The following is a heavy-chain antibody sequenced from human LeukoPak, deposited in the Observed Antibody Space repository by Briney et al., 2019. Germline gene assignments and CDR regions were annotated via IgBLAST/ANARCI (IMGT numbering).Heavy chain of an antibody. V-gene: IGHV3-48*03. Sequence: GGSLRLSCAASGFTFSSYEMNWVRQAPGKGLEWVSYISSSGSTIYYADSVKGRFTISRDNAKNSLYLQMNSLRAEDTAVYYCARGKARLLWFGELRSYGMDVWGKGTTVTVSS. D-gene: IGHD3-10*01. CDR3: ARGKARLLWFGELRSYGMDV. CDR2: ISSSGSTI. J-gene: IGHJ6*04. CDR1: GFTFSSYE.